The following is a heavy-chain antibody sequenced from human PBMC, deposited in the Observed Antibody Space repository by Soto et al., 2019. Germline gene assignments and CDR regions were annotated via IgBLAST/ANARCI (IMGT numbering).Heavy chain of an antibody. CDR3: ARGGSGRRDGYRDAFDI. D-gene: IGHD3-10*01. V-gene: IGHV3-30-3*01. CDR1: GFTFSSYA. CDR2: ISYDGSNK. Sequence: QVQLVEAGGGVVQPGRSLRLSCAASGFTFSSYAMHWVRQAPGKGLEWVAVISYDGSNKYYADSVKGRFTISRDNSKNTLYLQMNSLRAEDTAVYYCARGGSGRRDGYRDAFDIWGQWTMVTVSS. J-gene: IGHJ3*02.